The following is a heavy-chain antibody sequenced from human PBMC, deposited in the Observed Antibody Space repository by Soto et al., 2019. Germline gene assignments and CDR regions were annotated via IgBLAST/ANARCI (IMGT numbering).Heavy chain of an antibody. CDR2: IYYSGNT. V-gene: IGHV4-59*06. CDR3: ACAISSLMFDY. Sequence: SETLSLTCTASGGSISSYYWSWIRQPPGKGLEWIGYIYYSGNTYYNPSLKSRVSISVDTSKNQFSPKVSSVTAADTAIYYCACAISSLMFDYWGQGTLVTVSS. CDR1: GGSISSYY. J-gene: IGHJ4*02. D-gene: IGHD2-8*01.